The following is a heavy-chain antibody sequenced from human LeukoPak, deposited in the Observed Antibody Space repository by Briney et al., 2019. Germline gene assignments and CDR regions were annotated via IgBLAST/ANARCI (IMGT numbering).Heavy chain of an antibody. D-gene: IGHD3-22*01. CDR2: IYYSGSN. V-gene: IGHV4-39*01. J-gene: IGHJ4*02. CDR3: ASPSYSTRYDSSGDPWDY. Sequence: SETLSLTCTVSGGSISSSSYYWGWIRQPPGKGLEWVGSIYYSGSNYYNPFLKSLVTISVDTSKNQFFLMMRLVTDANTAEYYCASPSYSTRYDSSGDPWDYWGQGTLVTVSS. CDR1: GGSISSSSYY.